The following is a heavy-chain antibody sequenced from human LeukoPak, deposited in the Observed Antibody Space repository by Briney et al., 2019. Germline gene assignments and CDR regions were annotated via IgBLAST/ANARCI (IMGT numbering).Heavy chain of an antibody. Sequence: SETLSPTCTVSGGSISSSSYYWGWIRQPPGKGLEWIGSIYYSGSTYYNPSLKSRVTISVDTSKNQFSLKLSSVTAADTAVYYCARRVIFGVYHDYWGQGTLVTVSS. CDR2: IYYSGST. J-gene: IGHJ4*02. CDR3: ARRVIFGVYHDY. V-gene: IGHV4-39*01. CDR1: GGSISSSSYY. D-gene: IGHD3-3*01.